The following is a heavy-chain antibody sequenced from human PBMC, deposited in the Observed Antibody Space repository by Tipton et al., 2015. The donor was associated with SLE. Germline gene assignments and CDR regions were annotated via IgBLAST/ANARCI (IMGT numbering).Heavy chain of an antibody. Sequence: TLSLTCTVSGGSISSYYWSWIRQPPGKGLEWIGYIYYSGSTNYNPSLKSRVTISVDTSKNQFSLKLSSVTAADTAVYYCARAGGIAARSYYYYYYYMDVWGKVTTVTVSS. CDR3: ARAGGIAARSYYYYYYYMDV. CDR1: GGSISSYY. CDR2: IYYSGST. V-gene: IGHV4-59*01. D-gene: IGHD6-6*01. J-gene: IGHJ6*03.